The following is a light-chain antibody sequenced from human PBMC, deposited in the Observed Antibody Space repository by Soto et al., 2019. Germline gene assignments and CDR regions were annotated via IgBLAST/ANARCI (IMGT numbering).Light chain of an antibody. CDR2: AAS. CDR3: QHLDSYST. Sequence: DIQLTQSPSFLSASVGDRVTITCRASQGISSYLAWYQQKPGKAPKLLIYAASTLQSGVPSRFSGSGSGTEFTLTSSSLQPEDVATYYCQHLDSYSTFGQGTRLEIK. V-gene: IGKV1-9*01. J-gene: IGKJ5*01. CDR1: QGISSY.